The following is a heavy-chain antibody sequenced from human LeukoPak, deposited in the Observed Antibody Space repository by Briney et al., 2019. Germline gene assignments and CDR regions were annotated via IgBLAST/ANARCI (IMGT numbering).Heavy chain of an antibody. D-gene: IGHD3-3*02. V-gene: IGHV3-23*01. CDR1: GFTFSSYA. J-gene: IGHJ4*02. CDR3: AKDGDVLGFLEWFNFDY. CDR2: ISGSGGST. Sequence: GGSLRLSCAASGFTFSSYAMSWVRQAPGKGLEWVSAISGSGGSTYYADSVKGRFTISRDNSKNTLYLQMNSLRAEDTAVYCCAKDGDVLGFLEWFNFDYWGQGTLVTVSS.